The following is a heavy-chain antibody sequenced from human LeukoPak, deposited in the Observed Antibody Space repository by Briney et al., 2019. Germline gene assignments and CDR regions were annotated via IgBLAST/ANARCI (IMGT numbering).Heavy chain of an antibody. D-gene: IGHD3-10*01. J-gene: IGHJ4*02. Sequence: GGSLRLSCAASGFTVSSNYMSWVRQAPGKGLEWVSVIYSGGSTYYADSVKGRFTISRDNPKNTLYFQMNSLRAEDTAVYYCARHGSGSFDYWGQGTLVTVSS. V-gene: IGHV3-66*02. CDR2: IYSGGST. CDR1: GFTVSSNY. CDR3: ARHGSGSFDY.